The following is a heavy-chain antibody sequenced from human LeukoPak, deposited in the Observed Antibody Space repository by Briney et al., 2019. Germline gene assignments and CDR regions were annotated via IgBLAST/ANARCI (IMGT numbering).Heavy chain of an antibody. J-gene: IGHJ4*02. D-gene: IGHD2-15*01. Sequence: GGSLRLSCAPSGFTFSSYGMHWVRQAPGKGLEWVAVIWYGGSIKYYADSVKGRFTISRENSKNTLYLQMNSLRAEDTAVYYCARAGFYCSGGSCYSACDYWGQGTLVTVSS. CDR1: GFTFSSYG. CDR3: ARAGFYCSGGSCYSACDY. CDR2: IWYGGSIK. V-gene: IGHV3-33*01.